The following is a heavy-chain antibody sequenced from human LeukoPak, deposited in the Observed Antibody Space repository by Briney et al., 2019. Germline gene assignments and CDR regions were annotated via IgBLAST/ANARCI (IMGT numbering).Heavy chain of an antibody. CDR2: IYYSGST. V-gene: IGHV4-59*01. D-gene: IGHD4-23*01. J-gene: IGHJ4*02. CDR1: GGSISSYY. Sequence: SETMSLTCTVSGGSISSYYWSWLRQPPGKGLEWIGYIYYSGSTNHNPSLKSRVTISVDTSKNQFSLKLSSVTAADTAVYYCARVQAYGGKGYFDYWGQGTLVTVSS. CDR3: ARVQAYGGKGYFDY.